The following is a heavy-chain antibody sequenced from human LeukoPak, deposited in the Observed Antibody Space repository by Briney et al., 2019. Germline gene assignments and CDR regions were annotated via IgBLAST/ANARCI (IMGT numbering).Heavy chain of an antibody. Sequence: SETLSLTCAVYGGSFSGYYWSWIRQPPGKGLEWIGEINHSGSTNYNPSLKSRVTISVDTSKNQFSLKLSSVTAADTAVYYCARRVTLTGIPARQPNWFDPWGQGTLVTVSS. D-gene: IGHD6-6*01. CDR2: INHSGST. CDR1: GGSFSGYY. CDR3: ARRVTLTGIPARQPNWFDP. J-gene: IGHJ5*02. V-gene: IGHV4-34*01.